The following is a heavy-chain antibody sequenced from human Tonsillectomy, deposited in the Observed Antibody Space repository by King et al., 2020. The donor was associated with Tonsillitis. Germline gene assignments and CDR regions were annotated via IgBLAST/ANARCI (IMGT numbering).Heavy chain of an antibody. CDR1: GFTFSSCN. D-gene: IGHD2-2*02. Sequence: QLVQSGGGLVKPGGSLRLSCAASGFTFSSCNMNWVRQAPGKGLELCSSISSSSSYIYYADSVKGRFTISRDNAKNSLYLQMNSLRAEDTAVYYCATYPGGVYWGQGTLVTVSS. CDR3: ATYPGGVY. CDR2: ISSSSSYI. V-gene: IGHV3-21*01. J-gene: IGHJ4*02.